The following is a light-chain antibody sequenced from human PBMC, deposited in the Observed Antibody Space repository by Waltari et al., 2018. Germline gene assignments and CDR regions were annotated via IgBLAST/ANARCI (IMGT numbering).Light chain of an antibody. Sequence: QSVLTQPPSASGTPGQRVTISCSGSASNIGGNLVNWYQQLPGKAPKLLFYRSDQRPSGVPDRFSGSKSGTSASLAISGLQSEDEDDYYCASWDDSLNGHWVFGGGTKVTVL. V-gene: IGLV1-44*01. J-gene: IGLJ3*02. CDR2: RSD. CDR3: ASWDDSLNGHWV. CDR1: ASNIGGNL.